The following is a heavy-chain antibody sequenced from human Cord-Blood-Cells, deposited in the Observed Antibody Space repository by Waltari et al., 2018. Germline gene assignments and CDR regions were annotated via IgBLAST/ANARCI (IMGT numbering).Heavy chain of an antibody. J-gene: IGHJ4*02. CDR1: GGTFSSYA. Sequence: VQLVQSGAEGKKPGSSVKVSCKASGGTFSSYAISWVGQAPGQGLEGMGGIIPIFGTANYAQKFQGRVTITADKSTSTAYMELSSLRSEDTAVYYCARALLIYDFWSGYYDYWGQGTLVTVSS. D-gene: IGHD3-3*01. CDR2: IIPIFGTA. V-gene: IGHV1-69*06. CDR3: ARALLIYDFWSGYYDY.